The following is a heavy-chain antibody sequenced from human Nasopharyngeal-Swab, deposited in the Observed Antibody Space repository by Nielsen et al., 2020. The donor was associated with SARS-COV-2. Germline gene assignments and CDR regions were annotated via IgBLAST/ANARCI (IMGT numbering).Heavy chain of an antibody. Sequence: SVKVSCKASGDAFSRFGIGWVRQAPGQGLEWMGGIIPAFGTPTYAQDSAQDLQGRVTISADESTSTAYMELSSLRSEDTAVYYCARGKGTSYYYYYGMDVWGQGTTVTVSS. CDR2: IIPAFGTP. D-gene: IGHD1/OR15-1a*01. J-gene: IGHJ6*02. V-gene: IGHV1-69*13. CDR3: ARGKGTSYYYYYGMDV. CDR1: GDAFSRFG.